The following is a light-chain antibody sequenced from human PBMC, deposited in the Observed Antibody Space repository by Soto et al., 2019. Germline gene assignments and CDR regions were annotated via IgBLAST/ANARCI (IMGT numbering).Light chain of an antibody. CDR2: SAS. V-gene: IGKV1-39*01. Sequence: DIQMTQSQAYLSSSVGDRVTITCGPTHTIITFLNWYQQKPGKAPRLLIYSASRLQSGVPARFSGSGAGTDFTLTITSLQPEDFGIYYCQQSYATVRTFGGGTKVDI. CDR1: HTIITF. J-gene: IGKJ4*01. CDR3: QQSYATVRT.